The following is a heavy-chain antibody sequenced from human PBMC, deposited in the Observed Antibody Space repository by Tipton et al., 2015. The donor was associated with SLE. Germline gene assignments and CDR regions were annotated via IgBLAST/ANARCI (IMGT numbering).Heavy chain of an antibody. D-gene: IGHD6-13*01. CDR3: ARGYSSYWFDP. V-gene: IGHV3-53*04. Sequence: QLVQSGGGLVQPGGSLRLSGEASEFTVSSNYMSWVRQAPGKGLEWVSVIYSGGSTYYADSVKGRFTISRDNAKNTLYLQMNSLRAEDTAVYYCARGYSSYWFDPWGQGTLVTVSS. CDR2: IYSGGST. CDR1: EFTVSSNY. J-gene: IGHJ5*02.